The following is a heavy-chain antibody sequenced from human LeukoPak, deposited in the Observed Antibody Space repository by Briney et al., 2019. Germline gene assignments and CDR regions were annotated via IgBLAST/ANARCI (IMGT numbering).Heavy chain of an antibody. CDR2: ISSSSSYI. V-gene: IGHV3-21*01. J-gene: IGHJ4*02. Sequence: GGSLRLSCAASGFTFSSYSMNWVRQAPGKGLEWVSSISSSSSYIYYAESVKGRFTISRTNAKNSLYLQMNSLRAEDTAVYYCARDVGSDYFDYWGQGTLVTVSS. CDR1: GFTFSSYS. CDR3: ARDVGSDYFDY. D-gene: IGHD1-26*01.